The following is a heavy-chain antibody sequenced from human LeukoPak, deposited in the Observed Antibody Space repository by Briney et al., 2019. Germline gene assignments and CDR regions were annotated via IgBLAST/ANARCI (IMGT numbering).Heavy chain of an antibody. CDR3: ARVTRYSSGWYYPNAFNI. Sequence: GGSLRPACAASGFTFSNYSMNWVRQAPGKGLEWVSSISTSSTYIYYADSVKGRFTIARDNAKTSLYLQMNSLRAEDTAVYYCARVTRYSSGWYYPNAFNIWGQGTMVSVSS. D-gene: IGHD6-19*01. CDR1: GFTFSNYS. CDR2: ISTSSTYI. V-gene: IGHV3-21*01. J-gene: IGHJ3*02.